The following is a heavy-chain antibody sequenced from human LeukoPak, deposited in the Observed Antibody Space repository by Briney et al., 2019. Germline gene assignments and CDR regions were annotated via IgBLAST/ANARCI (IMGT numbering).Heavy chain of an antibody. CDR1: GFTFSSYE. CDR2: ISSSDSTI. V-gene: IGHV3-48*03. J-gene: IGHJ4*02. D-gene: IGHD6-13*01. Sequence: VGSLRLSCAASGFTFSSYEMNWVRQAPGKGLEWVSYISSSDSTIYYADSVKGRFTISRDNAKNSLYLQMSSLRAEDTAAYYCARVVRIPAAGPSFDYWGQGTLVTVSS. CDR3: ARVVRIPAAGPSFDY.